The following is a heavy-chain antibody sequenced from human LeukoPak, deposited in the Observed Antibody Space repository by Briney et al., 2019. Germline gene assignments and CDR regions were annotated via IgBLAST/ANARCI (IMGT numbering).Heavy chain of an antibody. CDR2: INHSGST. D-gene: IGHD2-21*02. Sequence: SETLSLTCAVYGGSFSGYYWSWIRQPPGKGLEWIGEINHSGSTNYNPSLKSRVTISVDTSKNQFSLKLSSVTAADTAVYYCASHKDVDPMVTATAWWFDPWGQGTLVTVSS. V-gene: IGHV4-34*01. CDR1: GGSFSGYY. J-gene: IGHJ5*02. CDR3: ASHKDVDPMVTATAWWFDP.